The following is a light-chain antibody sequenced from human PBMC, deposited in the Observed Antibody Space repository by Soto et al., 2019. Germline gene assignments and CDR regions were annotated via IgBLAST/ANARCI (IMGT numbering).Light chain of an antibody. CDR1: SG. CDR2: EVT. CDR3: SSYRGSNIFVV. J-gene: IGLJ2*01. Sequence: QSALTQPPSASGSPGQSVTIFCTGTSGVSWYQQHPGKAPKLLIYEVTKRPSGVPDRFSGSKSGNTASLTVSGLQAEDEADYYCSSYRGSNIFVVFGGGTKLTVL. V-gene: IGLV2-8*01.